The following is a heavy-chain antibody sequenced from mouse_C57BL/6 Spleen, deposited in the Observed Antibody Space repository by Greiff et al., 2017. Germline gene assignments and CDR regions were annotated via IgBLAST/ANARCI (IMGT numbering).Heavy chain of an antibody. J-gene: IGHJ2*01. V-gene: IGHV1-82*01. D-gene: IGHD3-3*01. CDR2: IYPGDGDT. CDR3: ARRGLGGYFDY. Sequence: QVQLKESGPELVKPGASVKISCKASGYAFSSSWMNWVKQRPGKGLEWIGRIYPGDGDTNYNGKFKGKATLTADKSSSTAYMQLSSLTSEDSAVYFCARRGLGGYFDYWGQGTTLTVSS. CDR1: GYAFSSSW.